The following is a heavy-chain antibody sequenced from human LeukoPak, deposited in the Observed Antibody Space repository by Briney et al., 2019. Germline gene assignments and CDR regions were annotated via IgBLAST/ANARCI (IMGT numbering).Heavy chain of an antibody. CDR2: IRSKANSYAT. D-gene: IGHD3-9*01. CDR1: GFTFSGSA. Sequence: GGSLKLSCAASGFTFSGSAMHWVRQASGKGLEWVGRIRSKANSYATAYAASVKGRFTISRDDSKNTAYLQMNSLKTEYTAVYYCTRHGDILTGYYFDYWGQGTLVTVSS. V-gene: IGHV3-73*01. J-gene: IGHJ4*02. CDR3: TRHGDILTGYYFDY.